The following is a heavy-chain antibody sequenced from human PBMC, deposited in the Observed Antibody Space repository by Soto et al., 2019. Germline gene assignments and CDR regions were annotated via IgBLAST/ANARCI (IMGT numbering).Heavy chain of an antibody. D-gene: IGHD2-15*01. CDR2: ISSSSSYI. V-gene: IGHV3-21*04. J-gene: IGHJ4*02. Sequence: GGSLRLSCAASGFTFSSYSMNWVRQAPGKGLEWVSSISSSSSYIYYADSVKGRFTISRDNAKNSLYLQMNSLRAEDTAVYYCAKMGNRILVVGGAASGFDCWGQGTLVTVSS. CDR1: GFTFSSYS. CDR3: AKMGNRILVVGGAASGFDC.